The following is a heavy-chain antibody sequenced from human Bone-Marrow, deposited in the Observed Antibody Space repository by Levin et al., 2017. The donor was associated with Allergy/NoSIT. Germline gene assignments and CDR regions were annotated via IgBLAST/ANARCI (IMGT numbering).Heavy chain of an antibody. V-gene: IGHV4-30-2*01. J-gene: IGHJ3*02. Sequence: SETLSLTCAVTGGSISSGGYSWSWIRLPPGKGLEWIGYIYQSGSTYYTPSLKSRVTISTDWSKNHVSLELTSVTAADTAVYYCAGSNYYDSSGYSHGACEIWGQGTMVIVSS. D-gene: IGHD3-22*01. CDR2: IYQSGST. CDR3: AGSNYYDSSGYSHGACEI. CDR1: GGSISSGGYS.